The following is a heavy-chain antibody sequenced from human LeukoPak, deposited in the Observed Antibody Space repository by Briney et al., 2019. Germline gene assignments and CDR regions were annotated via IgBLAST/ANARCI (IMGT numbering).Heavy chain of an antibody. J-gene: IGHJ4*02. D-gene: IGHD4-17*01. CDR1: GGSISSYY. CDR2: IYYSGST. V-gene: IGHV4-59*08. Sequence: SETLSLTCTVSGGSISSYYWSWIRQPPGKGLEWIGYIYYSGSTNYNPSLKSRVTISVDTSKNQFSLKLSSVTAADTAVYYCARPTTGFDYWGQGTPVTVSS. CDR3: ARPTTGFDY.